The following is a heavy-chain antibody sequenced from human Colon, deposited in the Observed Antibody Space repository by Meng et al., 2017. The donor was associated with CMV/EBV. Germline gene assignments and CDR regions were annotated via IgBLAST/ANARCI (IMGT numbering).Heavy chain of an antibody. CDR1: GFTFSDYY. V-gene: IGHV3-11*04. D-gene: IGHD2-2*01. J-gene: IGHJ4*02. CDR3: ARRRYQLL. CDR2: ISGSGNTI. Sequence: GESLKISCAASGFTFSDYYMSWIRQAPGKGLEWVSYISGSGNTIYYAESVMGRFTISRDNAKNSLYLQMNSLRAEDTAVYYCARRRYQLLWGQGTLVTVSS.